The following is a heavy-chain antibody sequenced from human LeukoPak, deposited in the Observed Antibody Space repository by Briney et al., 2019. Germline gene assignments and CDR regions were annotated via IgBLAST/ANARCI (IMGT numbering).Heavy chain of an antibody. CDR3: ARGRSSGYYYYRGVFDY. CDR1: GDSISTDHW. J-gene: IGHJ4*02. CDR2: VYHSGST. V-gene: IGHV4-4*02. Sequence: SGTLSLTCAVSGDSISTDHWWSWVRQPPGKGLEWIGEVYHSGSTNYNPSLKSRVTISIDKSKNLFSLKLSSVTAADTAVYYCARGRSSGYYYYRGVFDYWGQGTLVTVSS. D-gene: IGHD3-22*01.